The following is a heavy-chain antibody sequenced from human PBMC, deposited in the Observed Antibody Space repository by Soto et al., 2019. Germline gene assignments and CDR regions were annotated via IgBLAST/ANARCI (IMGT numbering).Heavy chain of an antibody. J-gene: IGHJ6*02. CDR3: XXXXXXXXXXPQDX. Sequence: QVQLVQSGDEVRKPGSSVKVSCKASGYIFVNYGIAWVRQAPGQGLEWMGWISPYSGNTHYASKVQGRLTMTTDTSTSTAYMDXGXXXXXXXXXXXXXXXXXXXXXXPQDXWGQGTTVTVSS. CDR1: GYIFVNYG. CDR2: ISPYSGNT. V-gene: IGHV1-18*01.